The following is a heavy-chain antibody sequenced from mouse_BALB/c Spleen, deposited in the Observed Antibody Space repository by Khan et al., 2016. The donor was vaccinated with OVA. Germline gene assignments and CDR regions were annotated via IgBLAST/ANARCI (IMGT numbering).Heavy chain of an antibody. CDR2: ISYSGTN. V-gene: IGHV3-2*02. CDR1: GYSITSDYA. D-gene: IGHD2-3*01. CDR3: SRSPDGYYAWFAY. J-gene: IGHJ3*01. Sequence: EVQLQESGPGLVKPSQSLSLTCTVTGYSITSDYAWNWIRQFPGNKLEWMGYISYSGTNTYNPSLKSRISITRDTSKNQIFLQLNSVTTEATATYYCSRSPDGYYAWFAYWGQGTLVTVSA.